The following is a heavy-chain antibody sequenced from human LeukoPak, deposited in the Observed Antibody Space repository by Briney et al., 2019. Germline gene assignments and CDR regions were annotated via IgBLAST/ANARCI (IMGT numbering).Heavy chain of an antibody. J-gene: IGHJ3*02. CDR3: AKDLVDI. D-gene: IGHD3-16*01. Sequence: GRSLRLSCAASGFTFSSYGMHWVRQAPGKGLEWVAVISYDGSNKYYADSVKGRYTISRDNSKNTLYLQMNSLRAEDTAVYYCAKDLVDIWGQGTMVTVSS. V-gene: IGHV3-30*18. CDR1: GFTFSSYG. CDR2: ISYDGSNK.